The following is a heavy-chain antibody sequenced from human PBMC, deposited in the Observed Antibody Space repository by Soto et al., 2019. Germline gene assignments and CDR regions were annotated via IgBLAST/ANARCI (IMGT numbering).Heavy chain of an antibody. D-gene: IGHD3-10*01. J-gene: IGHJ6*02. CDR3: ARAPLYYGSRNSHHFGLDV. V-gene: IGHV1-69*06. CDR1: GGTFTNYT. Sequence: QVQLVQSGAEVKKPGSSVKVSCKASGGTFTNYTINWVRQAPGQGLEWMGGIIPMFGSASYAQKFQGRVTITADKYINIVYMELGSLRSEATAVYFGARAPLYYGSRNSHHFGLDVWGQGATVTVSS. CDR2: IIPMFGSA.